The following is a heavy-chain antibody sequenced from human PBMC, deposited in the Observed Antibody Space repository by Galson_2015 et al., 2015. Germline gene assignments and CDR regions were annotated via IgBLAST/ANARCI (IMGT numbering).Heavy chain of an antibody. V-gene: IGHV5-51*01. D-gene: IGHD4-17*01. Sequence: QSGAEVKKPGESLTISCTGSGYSFTTYWIGWVRQMPGKGLEWMGVIYPGDSDTRYSPSFQGQVTISADKSISTAYLQWSSLKASDTAMYYCARQTKAYGDYAFDIWGQGTMVTVSS. J-gene: IGHJ3*02. CDR3: ARQTKAYGDYAFDI. CDR2: IYPGDSDT. CDR1: GYSFTTYW.